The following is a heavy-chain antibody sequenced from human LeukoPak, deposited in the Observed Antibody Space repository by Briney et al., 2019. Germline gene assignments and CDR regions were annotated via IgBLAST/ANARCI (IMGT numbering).Heavy chain of an antibody. V-gene: IGHV4-30-4*08. CDR3: ASARASYYDFWSGQNT. CDR1: GVSISSGDYY. J-gene: IGHJ5*02. Sequence: SETLSLTCTVSGVSISSGDYYWSWIRQPPGKGLEWIGYIYYSGSTYYNPSLKSRVTISVDTSKNQFSLKLSSVTAADTAVYYCASARASYYDFWSGQNTWGQGTLVTVSS. CDR2: IYYSGST. D-gene: IGHD3-3*01.